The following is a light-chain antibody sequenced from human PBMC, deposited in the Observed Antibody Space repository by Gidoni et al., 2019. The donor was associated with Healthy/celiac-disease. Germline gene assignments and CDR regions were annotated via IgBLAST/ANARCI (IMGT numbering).Light chain of an antibody. CDR1: KLGDKY. V-gene: IGLV3-1*01. Sequence: SYELTQPPSVSVSPGQPASITCSGDKLGDKYACWYQQKPGQYHVLFIYQDSNRPSGIPERFSGSNSGNTATLTISGTQAMDEADYYCQAWDSSTWVFGGGTKLPVL. J-gene: IGLJ3*02. CDR2: QDS. CDR3: QAWDSSTWV.